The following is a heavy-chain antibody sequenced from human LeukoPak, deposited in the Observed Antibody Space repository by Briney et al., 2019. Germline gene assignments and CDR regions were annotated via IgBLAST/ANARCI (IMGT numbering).Heavy chain of an antibody. CDR3: ARGVKTGTTQSTW. CDR2: INPNSGGT. CDR1: GYTFTGYY. D-gene: IGHD1-7*01. V-gene: IGHV1-2*02. J-gene: IGHJ4*02. Sequence: ASVKVPCKASGYTFTGYYMHWVRQAPGQGLEWMGWINPNSGGTNYAQKFQGRVTMTRDTSISTAYMELSRLRSDDTAVYYCARGVKTGTTQSTWWGQGTLVTVSS.